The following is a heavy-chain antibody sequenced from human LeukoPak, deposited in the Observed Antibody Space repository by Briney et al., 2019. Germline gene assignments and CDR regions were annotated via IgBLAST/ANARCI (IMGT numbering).Heavy chain of an antibody. CDR3: ARGLVTYDY. CDR2: ISSIGTTI. CDR1: GFTFSSYE. Sequence: GGSLRLSCAASGFTFSSYEMHWVRQAPGKALEWVSYISSIGTTIYYADSVKGRFTISRDNAKNSLYLQMNSLRAEDTAVYYCARGLVTYDYWGQGTLVVVST. D-gene: IGHD3-9*01. J-gene: IGHJ4*02. V-gene: IGHV3-48*03.